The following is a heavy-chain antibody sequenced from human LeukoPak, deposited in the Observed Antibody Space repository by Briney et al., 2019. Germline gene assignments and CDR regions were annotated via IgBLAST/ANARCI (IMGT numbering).Heavy chain of an antibody. Sequence: GGSLRLSCAASGFTVRSNYISWVRQAPGKGLEWVSVIYSGGSTYLADSVNGRFTLSRDNSKTTLYLQMNSLRAEDTAVYYCARDLPLRYWGQGTLVTVSS. CDR1: GFTVRSNY. J-gene: IGHJ4*02. CDR2: IYSGGST. V-gene: IGHV3-66*01. CDR3: ARDLPLRY.